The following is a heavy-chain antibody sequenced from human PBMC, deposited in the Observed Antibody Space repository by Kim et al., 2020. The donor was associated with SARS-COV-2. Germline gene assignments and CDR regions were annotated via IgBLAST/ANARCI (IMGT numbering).Heavy chain of an antibody. CDR1: GGSISSYY. Sequence: SETLSLTCTVSGGSISSYYWSWIRQPPGKGLEWIGYIYYSGSTNYNPSLKSRVTISVDTSKNQFSLKLSSVTAADTAVYYCARRSWDSSGWRFDYWGQGTLVPVSS. J-gene: IGHJ4*02. CDR2: IYYSGST. D-gene: IGHD6-19*01. V-gene: IGHV4-59*08. CDR3: ARRSWDSSGWRFDY.